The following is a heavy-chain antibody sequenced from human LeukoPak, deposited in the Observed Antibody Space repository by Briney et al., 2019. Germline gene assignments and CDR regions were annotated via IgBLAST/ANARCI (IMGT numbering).Heavy chain of an antibody. CDR1: GFTFSSYA. CDR3: AKGHDILTALGG. V-gene: IGHV3-23*01. D-gene: IGHD3-9*01. CDR2: ISGSGVST. Sequence: GGSLRLSCAASGFTFSSYAMSWVRQAPGKGLEWVSTISGSGVSTYYADSVKGRFTISRDNSKNTLFLQMNSVRAEDTAVYYCAKGHDILTALGGWGQGTLVTVSS. J-gene: IGHJ4*02.